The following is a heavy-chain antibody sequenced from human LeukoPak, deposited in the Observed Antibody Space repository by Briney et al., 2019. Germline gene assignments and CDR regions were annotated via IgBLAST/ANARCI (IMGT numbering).Heavy chain of an antibody. CDR2: ISSRRSYI. D-gene: IGHD4-17*01. Sequence: GGSLRLSCAASGFTFSGYSMNWGAESPGKGGEWFSAISSRRSYIYYADSLKRRFTISRDNAKNSLYLQMTSLRADDTAVYYCARDLSYGDYGDYYYYMEVWGKGTTVTVSS. V-gene: IGHV3-21*01. CDR3: ARDLSYGDYGDYYYYMEV. CDR1: GFTFSGYS. J-gene: IGHJ6*03.